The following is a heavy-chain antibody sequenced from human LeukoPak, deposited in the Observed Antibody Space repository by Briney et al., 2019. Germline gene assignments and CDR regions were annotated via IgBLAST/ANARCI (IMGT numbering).Heavy chain of an antibody. CDR2: IYTSGST. CDR3: ARDLGGYGDPYYFDY. V-gene: IGHV4-4*07. D-gene: IGHD4-17*01. CDR1: GGSISSYY. Sequence: SETLSLTCTVSGGSISSYYWSRIRQPAGKGLEWIGRIYTSGSTNYNPSLKSRVTMSVDTSKNQFSLKLSSVTAADTAVYYCARDLGGYGDPYYFDYWGQGTLVTVSS. J-gene: IGHJ4*02.